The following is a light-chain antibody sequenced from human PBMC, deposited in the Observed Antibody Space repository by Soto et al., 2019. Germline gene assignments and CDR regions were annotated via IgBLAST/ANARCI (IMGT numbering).Light chain of an antibody. Sequence: EIVLTQSPGTLSLSPGERATPSCRASQSVSSSYLAWYQQKPGQAPRLLIYGASSRATGIPDRFSGSGSGTDFTLTISRLEPEDFAVYYCQQYGSPFGQGTKVEIK. V-gene: IGKV3-20*01. J-gene: IGKJ1*01. CDR1: QSVSSSY. CDR3: QQYGSP. CDR2: GAS.